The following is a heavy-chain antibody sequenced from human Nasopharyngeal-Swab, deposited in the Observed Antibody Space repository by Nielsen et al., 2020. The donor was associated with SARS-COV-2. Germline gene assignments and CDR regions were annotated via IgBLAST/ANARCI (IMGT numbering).Heavy chain of an antibody. Sequence: GESLKISCAASGFTFSSYAVSWVRQAPGKGLEWVSAISGSGGSTYYADSVKGRFTISRDNSKNTLYLQMNSLRAEYTAVYYCAKGDPVRKYFDYWGQGTLVTVSS. V-gene: IGHV3-23*01. CDR2: ISGSGGST. CDR3: AKGDPVRKYFDY. CDR1: GFTFSSYA. J-gene: IGHJ4*02.